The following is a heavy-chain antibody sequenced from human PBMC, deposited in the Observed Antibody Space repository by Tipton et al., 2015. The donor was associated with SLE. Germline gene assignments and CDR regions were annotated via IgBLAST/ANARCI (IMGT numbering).Heavy chain of an antibody. CDR2: IYYSGST. CDR3: ARAVGYDLLKVWFDP. Sequence: TLSLTCTVSGGSISSSSYYWGWIRQPPGKGLGWIGCIYYSGSTYYNPSLKSRVTISVDTSKNQFSLNLSSVTAADTAVYYCARAVGYDLLKVWFDPWGPGTLVTVSS. J-gene: IGHJ5*02. V-gene: IGHV4-39*07. CDR1: GGSISSSSYY. D-gene: IGHD1-26*01.